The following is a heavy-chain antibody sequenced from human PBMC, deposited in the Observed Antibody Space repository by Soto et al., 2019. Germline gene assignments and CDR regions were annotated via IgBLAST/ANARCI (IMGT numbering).Heavy chain of an antibody. J-gene: IGHJ4*02. V-gene: IGHV1-18*01. Sequence: QVQLVQSGAEVKKPGASVKVSCRASGYTFTSYGISWVRQAPGQGLAWMGWSSAYNRNTNYAQRLQGRVTMTTDTSTSTAYRELRSLRSDDTAVYYCARVIAAAADFDYWGQGTLVTVSS. CDR1: GYTFTSYG. D-gene: IGHD6-13*01. CDR2: SSAYNRNT. CDR3: ARVIAAAADFDY.